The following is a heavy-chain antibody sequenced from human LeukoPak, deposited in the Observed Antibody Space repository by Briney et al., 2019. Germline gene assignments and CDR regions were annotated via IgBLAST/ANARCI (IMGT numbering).Heavy chain of an antibody. J-gene: IGHJ6*04. Sequence: GGSLKLSCAASGFTFRSYEMNWVRQAPGKGLEWVSYISSSGSTIYYADSVKGRFTISRDNAKNSLYLQMNSLRAEDTAVYYCARAPRGVRYYYGMDVWGKGTTVTVSS. CDR2: ISSSGSTI. CDR1: GFTFRSYE. V-gene: IGHV3-48*03. CDR3: ARAPRGVRYYYGMDV. D-gene: IGHD3-10*01.